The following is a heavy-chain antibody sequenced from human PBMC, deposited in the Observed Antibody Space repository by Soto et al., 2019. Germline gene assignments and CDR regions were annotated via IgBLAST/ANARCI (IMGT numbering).Heavy chain of an antibody. CDR1: GFTFSDYY. D-gene: IGHD5-18*01. CDR3: ARGAAMAYGMDV. J-gene: IGHJ6*02. Sequence: GSLRLSCAASGFTFSDYYMSWLRQAPGKGLEWVSYISSSGSTIFYADSVKGRFTISRDNAKNSLYLQMNSLRAEDTAVYYCARGAAMAYGMDVWGQGTTVTVSS. V-gene: IGHV3-11*01. CDR2: ISSSGSTI.